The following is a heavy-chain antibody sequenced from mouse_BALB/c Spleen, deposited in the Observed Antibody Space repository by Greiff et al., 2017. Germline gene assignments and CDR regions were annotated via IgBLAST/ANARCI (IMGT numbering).Heavy chain of an antibody. Sequence: QVQLQQSGAELVRPGASVTLSCKASGYTFTDYEMHWVKQTPVHGLEWIGAIDPETGGTAYNQKFKGKATLTADKSSSTAYMELRSLTSEDSAVYYCTRCPGPHYYAMDYWGQGTSVTVSS. CDR2: IDPETGGT. CDR1: GYTFTDYE. V-gene: IGHV1-15*01. CDR3: TRCPGPHYYAMDY. J-gene: IGHJ4*01.